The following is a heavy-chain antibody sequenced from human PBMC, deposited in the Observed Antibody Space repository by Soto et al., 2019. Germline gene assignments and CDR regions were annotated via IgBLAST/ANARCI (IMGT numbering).Heavy chain of an antibody. CDR1: GGSISSGGYS. J-gene: IGHJ5*02. D-gene: IGHD4-4*01. V-gene: IGHV4-30-2*01. Sequence: SETLSLTCAVSGGSISSGGYSWSWIRQPPGKGLEWIGYIYHSGSTYYNPSLKSRVTISVDRSKNQFSLKLSSVTAADTAVYYCASYSNYNQHNWFDPWGQGTLVTVYS. CDR3: ASYSNYNQHNWFDP. CDR2: IYHSGST.